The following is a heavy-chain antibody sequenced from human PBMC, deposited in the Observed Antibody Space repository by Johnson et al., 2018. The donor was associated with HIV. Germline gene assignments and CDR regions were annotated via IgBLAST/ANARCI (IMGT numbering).Heavy chain of an antibody. Sequence: QVQLVESGGGVVQPGRSLRLSCAASGFTFSSYAMHWVRQAPGKGLEWVAVISYDGINKYYATSVKGRFTISRDNSKNTLYLQMNSLRAEDTALYYCARGGLGFQNIHDPFDIWGQGTMVTVSS. CDR2: ISYDGINK. J-gene: IGHJ3*02. CDR3: ARGGLGFQNIHDPFDI. CDR1: GFTFSSYA. D-gene: IGHD1/OR15-1a*01. V-gene: IGHV3-30-3*01.